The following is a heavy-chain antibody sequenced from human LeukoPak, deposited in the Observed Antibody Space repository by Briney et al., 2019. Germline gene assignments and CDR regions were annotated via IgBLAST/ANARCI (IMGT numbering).Heavy chain of an antibody. CDR3: ARSHYYDSSGSHNNWFDP. Sequence: SETLSLTCAVYGGSFSGYYWSWIRQPPGQGLEWIGEINHSGSTSYNPSLKSRVTILVDTSKNQFFVRLSSVTAADTAVYYCARSHYYDSSGSHNNWFDPWGQGTLVTVSS. CDR1: GGSFSGYY. J-gene: IGHJ5*02. V-gene: IGHV4-34*01. D-gene: IGHD3-22*01. CDR2: INHSGST.